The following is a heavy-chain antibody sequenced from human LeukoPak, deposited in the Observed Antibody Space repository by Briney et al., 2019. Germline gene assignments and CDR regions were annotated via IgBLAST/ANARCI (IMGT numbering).Heavy chain of an antibody. V-gene: IGHV1-18*01. J-gene: IGHJ5*02. CDR3: ARKRCTGDCYLFDP. CDR1: GYTFSSYG. D-gene: IGHD2-21*02. Sequence: ASVKVSCKASGYTFSSYGLMWVRQAPGQGLEWMGWINTNNGNTNYAQKFQGRVTMTTDTSTSTGYMELRSLRSGDTAVYYCARKRCTGDCYLFDPWGQGTLVTVSS. CDR2: INTNNGNT.